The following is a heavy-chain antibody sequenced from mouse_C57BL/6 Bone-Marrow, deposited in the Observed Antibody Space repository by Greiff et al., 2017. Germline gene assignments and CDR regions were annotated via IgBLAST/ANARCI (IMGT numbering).Heavy chain of an antibody. CDR3: ARRVYGSSYPSYWYVDV. Sequence: VQLKESVAELVRPGASVKLSCTASGFNIKNTYMHWVKQRPEQGLEWIGRIDPANGNTKYAPKFQGKATITADTSSNTAYLQLSSLTSEDTAIYYCARRVYGSSYPSYWYVDVWGTGTTVTVSS. D-gene: IGHD1-1*01. V-gene: IGHV14-3*01. CDR1: GFNIKNTY. CDR2: IDPANGNT. J-gene: IGHJ1*03.